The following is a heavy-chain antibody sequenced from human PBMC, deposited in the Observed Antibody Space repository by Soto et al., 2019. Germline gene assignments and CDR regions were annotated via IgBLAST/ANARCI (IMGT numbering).Heavy chain of an antibody. J-gene: IGHJ3*02. Sequence: GGALGLSCSGSGFTFSIYAMHLVRQAPGKGLEWVAVISYDGSNKYYADSVKGRFTISRDNSKNTLYLQMNSLRAEDTAVYYCARGRSPTYRRGRERAFDICGQGTMVTVSS. CDR2: ISYDGSNK. D-gene: IGHD3-16*01. CDR1: GFTFSIYA. CDR3: ARGRSPTYRRGRERAFDI. V-gene: IGHV3-30-3*01.